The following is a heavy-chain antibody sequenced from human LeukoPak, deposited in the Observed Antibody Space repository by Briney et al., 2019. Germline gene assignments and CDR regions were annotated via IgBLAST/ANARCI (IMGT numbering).Heavy chain of an antibody. J-gene: IGHJ3*02. CDR1: GFTFSSYA. CDR2: ISGSGGST. D-gene: IGHD1-1*01. CDR3: AKDHQYHLVQLERHSAGAFDI. Sequence: GGSLRLSCAASGFTFSSYAMSWVRQAPGKGLEWVSAISGSGGSTYYADSVKGRFTISRDNSKNTLYLQMNSLRAEDTAVYYCAKDHQYHLVQLERHSAGAFDIWGQGTMVTVSS. V-gene: IGHV3-23*01.